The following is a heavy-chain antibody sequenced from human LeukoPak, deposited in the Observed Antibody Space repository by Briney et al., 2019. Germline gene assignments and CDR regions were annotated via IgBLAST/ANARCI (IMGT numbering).Heavy chain of an antibody. CDR3: VKDSFILEGGVGSDDGFAV. CDR2: VGDSAETT. Sequence: GGSLRLSCAASGFTFSTYSMNWVRQAPGKGREWVSVVGDSAETTHYADSVKGRFFISRDNSKNTVHLQMNSLRAEDTALYYCVKDSFILEGGVGSDDGFAVWGQGTMVTVSS. J-gene: IGHJ3*01. CDR1: GFTFSTYS. D-gene: IGHD3-3*01. V-gene: IGHV3-23*01.